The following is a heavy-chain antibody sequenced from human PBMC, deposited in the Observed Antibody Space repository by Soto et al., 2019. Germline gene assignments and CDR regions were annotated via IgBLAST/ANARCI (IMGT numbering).Heavy chain of an antibody. D-gene: IGHD3-10*01. Sequence: QVQLVESGGGVVQPGRSLRLSCAASGFTFSSYAMHWVRQAPGKGLEWVAVISYDGSNKYYADSVKGRFTISRDNSKNTLYLQMNSLRAEDTAVYYCARDRGAFDYGGQGTLVTVSS. V-gene: IGHV3-30-3*01. J-gene: IGHJ4*02. CDR1: GFTFSSYA. CDR3: ARDRGAFDY. CDR2: ISYDGSNK.